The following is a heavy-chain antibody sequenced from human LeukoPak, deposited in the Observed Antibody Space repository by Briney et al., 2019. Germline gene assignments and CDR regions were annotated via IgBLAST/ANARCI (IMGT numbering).Heavy chain of an antibody. CDR2: IKRDGSER. CDR3: ASSRGTLPHNFDN. J-gene: IGHJ4*02. D-gene: IGHD1-26*01. V-gene: IGHV3-7*01. Sequence: GGSLRLSCVASGFTFSNFWMGWVRQTSGKGLEYVANIKRDGSERDYVDSVKGRFTISRDNAKNSLYLQVNRLRVEDSAVYYCASSRGTLPHNFDNWGQGTLVTVSS. CDR1: GFTFSNFW.